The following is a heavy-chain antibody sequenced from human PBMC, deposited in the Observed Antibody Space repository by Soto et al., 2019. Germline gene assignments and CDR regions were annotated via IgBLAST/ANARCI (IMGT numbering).Heavy chain of an antibody. CDR1: GFTFSSYA. Sequence: GGSLRLSCAASGFTFSSYAMHWVRQAPGKGLEWVAVISYDGSNKYYADSVKGRFTISRDNSKNTLYLQMNSLRAEDTAVYYCARDREELWPPYEAFDIWGQGTMVTVSS. J-gene: IGHJ3*02. D-gene: IGHD5-18*01. CDR3: ARDREELWPPYEAFDI. V-gene: IGHV3-30-3*01. CDR2: ISYDGSNK.